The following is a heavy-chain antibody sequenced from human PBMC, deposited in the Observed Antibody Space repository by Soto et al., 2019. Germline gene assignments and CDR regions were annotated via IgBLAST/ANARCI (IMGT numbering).Heavy chain of an antibody. CDR3: ARDLLLLGYYYYYGMDV. J-gene: IGHJ6*02. Sequence: VASVKVSCKASGYTFTSYAMHWVRQAPGQRLEWMGWINAGNGNTKYSQKFQGRVTITRDTSASTAYMELSSLRSEDTAVYYCARDLLLLGYYYYYGMDVWGQGTTVTVSS. CDR2: INAGNGNT. D-gene: IGHD7-27*01. CDR1: GYTFTSYA. V-gene: IGHV1-3*01.